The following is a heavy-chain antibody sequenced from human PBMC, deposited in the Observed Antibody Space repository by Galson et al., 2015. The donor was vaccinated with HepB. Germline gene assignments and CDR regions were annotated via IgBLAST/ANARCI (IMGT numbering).Heavy chain of an antibody. J-gene: IGHJ6*02. D-gene: IGHD5-18*01. Sequence: SLRLSCATSGFTFSGSAMHWVRQAPGKGLEWVAVISYDGSNKYYADSVKGRFTISRDNSKNTLYLQMNSLRAEDTAVYYCARDRTAMVIGGDYYYYGMDVWGQGTTATVSS. CDR3: ARDRTAMVIGGDYYYYGMDV. V-gene: IGHV3-30*04. CDR2: ISYDGSNK. CDR1: GFTFSGSA.